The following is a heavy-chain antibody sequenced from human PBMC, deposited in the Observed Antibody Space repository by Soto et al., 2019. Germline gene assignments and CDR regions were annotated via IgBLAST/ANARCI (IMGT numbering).Heavy chain of an antibody. J-gene: IGHJ4*02. D-gene: IGHD6-13*01. Sequence: QVQLVQSGAEVKKPGASVKVSCKASGYTFTSYDINWVRQATGQGLEWMGWMNPNSGNTGYAQKFQDRVTMTTNTSIRTAYMELSSLRSEDTAVYYCAGARAVAGFDYWGQGTLVTVSS. CDR2: MNPNSGNT. V-gene: IGHV1-8*01. CDR3: AGARAVAGFDY. CDR1: GYTFTSYD.